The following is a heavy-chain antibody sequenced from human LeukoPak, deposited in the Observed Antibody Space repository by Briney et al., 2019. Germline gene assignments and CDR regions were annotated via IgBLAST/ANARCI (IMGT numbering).Heavy chain of an antibody. CDR3: GRHFADILTTNDAFDI. D-gene: IGHD3-9*01. V-gene: IGHV4-39*01. CDR2: VYYTGSS. CDR1: GGSVSTSSYY. J-gene: IGHJ3*02. Sequence: PSETLPLTCNVSGGSVSTSSYYWGWIRQPPGKGLEWIGSVYYTGSSYYSPSLTSRVTISINTPKNQFSLKLTSVTAADTASYYCGRHFADILTTNDAFDIWGQGTMVTVSS.